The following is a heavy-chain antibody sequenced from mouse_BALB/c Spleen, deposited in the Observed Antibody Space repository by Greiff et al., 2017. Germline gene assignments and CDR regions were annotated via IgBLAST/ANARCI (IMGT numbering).Heavy chain of an antibody. CDR1: GYAFSSYG. D-gene: IGHD1-1*01. J-gene: IGHJ2*01. CDR2: IYPGDGDT. CDR3: GSCEGGYFDY. V-gene: IGHV1-80*01. Sequence: VQLQESGAELVQPGSSVKISCKASGYAFSSYGMHWVKQRPGQGLEWIGQIYPGDGDTNYNGKFKGKATLTADKSSSTAYMQLSSLTSEDSAVYFCGSCEGGYFDYWGQGTTVTVSS.